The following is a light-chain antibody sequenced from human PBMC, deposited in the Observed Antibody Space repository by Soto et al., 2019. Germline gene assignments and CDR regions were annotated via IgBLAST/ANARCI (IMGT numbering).Light chain of an antibody. J-gene: IGLJ3*02. CDR2: EGT. CDR3: CSYAGSGALV. V-gene: IGLV2-23*01. Sequence: QSALTQPASVSGSPGQSITISCTGTSSDVGSYNLVSWYQQHPGKAPKFMIYEGTKRPSGVSNRFSGSKSGNTASLTISGLRADDEADYYCCSYAGSGALVFGGGTKLTVL. CDR1: SSDVGSYNL.